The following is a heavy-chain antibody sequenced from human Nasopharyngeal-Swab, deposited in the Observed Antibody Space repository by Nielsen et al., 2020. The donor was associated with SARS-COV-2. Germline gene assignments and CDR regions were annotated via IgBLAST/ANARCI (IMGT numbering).Heavy chain of an antibody. CDR3: AKDARRYYYDSLGAFDI. J-gene: IGHJ3*02. D-gene: IGHD3-22*01. V-gene: IGHV3-48*01. CDR2: INTGSSSI. CDR1: GFTFSSYN. Sequence: ETLSLTCAASGFTFSSYNMNWVRQAPGKGLEWVSYINTGSSSIYYADSVKGRFTISRDNSKNTLYLQMNSLRAEDTAVYYCAKDARRYYYDSLGAFDIWGQGTMVTVSS.